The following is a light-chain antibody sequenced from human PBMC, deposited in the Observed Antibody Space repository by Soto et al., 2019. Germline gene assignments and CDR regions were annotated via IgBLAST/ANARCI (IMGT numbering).Light chain of an antibody. CDR1: SSNIGSNS. CDR2: SNN. CDR3: AAWDDSLSVYV. Sequence: QSVLTQPPSASRTPGQRVTLSCSGSSSNIGSNSVYWYQQLPGTAPKHLIYSNNQRPSGVPDRFSGSKSGTSASLAISGLRSEDEADYYCAAWDDSLSVYVFGTGTMVTVL. V-gene: IGLV1-47*02. J-gene: IGLJ1*01.